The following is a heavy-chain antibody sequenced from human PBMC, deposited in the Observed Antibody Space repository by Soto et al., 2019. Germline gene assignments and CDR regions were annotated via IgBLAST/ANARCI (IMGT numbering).Heavy chain of an antibody. CDR3: ARGGYCSSTRCFVYYYYGMDV. CDR2: ISAYNGNT. CDR1: GYTFTSYG. D-gene: IGHD2-2*01. Sequence: ASVKVSCKASGYTFTSYGISWVRQAPGQGLGWMGWISAYNGNTNYAQKLQGRVTMTTDTSTRTAYMELRSLRSDDTAVYYCARGGYCSSTRCFVYYYYGMDVWGQGTTVTVSS. J-gene: IGHJ6*02. V-gene: IGHV1-18*04.